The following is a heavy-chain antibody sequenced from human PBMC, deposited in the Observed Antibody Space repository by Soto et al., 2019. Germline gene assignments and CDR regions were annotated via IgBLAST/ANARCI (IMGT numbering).Heavy chain of an antibody. D-gene: IGHD6-19*01. J-gene: IGHJ4*02. CDR1: GYTFTSYA. Sequence: QVQLVQSGAEVKKPGASVKVSCKTSGYTFTSYAMHWVRQAPGHRLEWMGWINVGNDKTKYSQKFQGRVTITRGTSASTAYMELSSLRFEDTAVYYCARAGYSSGWGSYFDYWGQGTLVTVSS. CDR3: ARAGYSSGWGSYFDY. V-gene: IGHV1-3*01. CDR2: INVGNDKT.